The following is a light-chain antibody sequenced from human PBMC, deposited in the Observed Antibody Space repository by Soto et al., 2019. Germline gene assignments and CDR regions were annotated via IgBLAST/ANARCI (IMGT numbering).Light chain of an antibody. Sequence: DIQMTQSPSTLSASVGDRVTITCRASQNVENYLAWYQQKPGKAPKLLIYKASGLESGVPSRFSGSGSGTEFTLSIDSLQPDDFATYYCQQYHTSSITFGQGTRLEIK. CDR2: KAS. J-gene: IGKJ5*01. CDR3: QQYHTSSIT. V-gene: IGKV1-5*03. CDR1: QNVENY.